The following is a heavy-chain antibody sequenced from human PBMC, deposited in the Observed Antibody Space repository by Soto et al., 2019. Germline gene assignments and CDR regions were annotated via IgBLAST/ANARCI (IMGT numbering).Heavy chain of an antibody. CDR2: IYYSGST. J-gene: IGHJ4*02. D-gene: IGHD6-13*01. CDR3: ARVPQTLIAAAGPSPFDY. V-gene: IGHV4-39*01. Sequence: SETLSLTCTVSGGSISSSSYYWGWIRQPPGKGLEWIGSIYYSGSTYYNPSLKSRVTISVDTSKNQFSLKLSSVTAADTAVYYCARVPQTLIAAAGPSPFDYWGQGTLVTVSS. CDR1: GGSISSSSYY.